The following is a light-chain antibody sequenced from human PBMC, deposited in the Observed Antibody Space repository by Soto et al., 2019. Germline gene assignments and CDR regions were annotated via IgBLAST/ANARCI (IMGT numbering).Light chain of an antibody. CDR3: ESWGSNTHGV. CDR2: LEGSGSY. Sequence: QPVLTQSSSASASLGSSVKLTCTLNSGHSSYIIAWHQQQPGKAPRYLMKLEGSGSYNKGSGVPDRFAGSCAGADRFLTISILELEDEADYCQESWGSNTHGVFGGGTQLTVL. V-gene: IGLV4-60*02. J-gene: IGLJ3*02. CDR1: SGHSSYI.